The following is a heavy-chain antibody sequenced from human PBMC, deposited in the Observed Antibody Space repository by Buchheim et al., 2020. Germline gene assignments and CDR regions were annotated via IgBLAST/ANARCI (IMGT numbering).Heavy chain of an antibody. D-gene: IGHD3-3*01. Sequence: EVQLVESGGGLVQPGGSLRLSCVASGFSFSSYWMSWVRQAPGKGLEWVANIKQDGSEKYYVDSVKGRWTISRDNTKNSLYLQMNSLRAEDTAVYYCARDWSAFDMWGQGT. CDR1: GFSFSSYW. J-gene: IGHJ3*02. V-gene: IGHV3-7*01. CDR3: ARDWSAFDM. CDR2: IKQDGSEK.